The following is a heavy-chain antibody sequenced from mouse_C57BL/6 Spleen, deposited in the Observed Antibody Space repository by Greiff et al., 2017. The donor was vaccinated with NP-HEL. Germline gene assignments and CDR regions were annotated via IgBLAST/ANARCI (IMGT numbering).Heavy chain of an antibody. CDR3: ARAYYSNYWYFDV. J-gene: IGHJ1*03. CDR2: ISYDGSN. CDR1: GYSITSGYY. Sequence: EVKLMESGPGLVKPSQSLSLTCSVTGYSITSGYYWNWIRQFPGNKLEWMGYISYDGSNNYNPSLKNRISITRDTSKNQFFLKLNSVTTEDTATYYCARAYYSNYWYFDVWGTGTTVTVSS. D-gene: IGHD2-5*01. V-gene: IGHV3-6*01.